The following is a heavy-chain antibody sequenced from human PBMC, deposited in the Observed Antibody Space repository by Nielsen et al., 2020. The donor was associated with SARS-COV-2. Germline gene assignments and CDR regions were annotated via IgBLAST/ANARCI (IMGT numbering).Heavy chain of an antibody. D-gene: IGHD2-2*02. CDR2: INAGNGNT. Sequence: ASVKVSCKASGYTFTSYAMHWVRQAPGQRLEWMGWINAGNGNTKYSQKFQGRVTITRDTSASTAYMELSSLRSEDSAVYFCARAYCDSTTCYRHAFDIWGQGTLVTVSS. CDR3: ARAYCDSTTCYRHAFDI. J-gene: IGHJ3*02. V-gene: IGHV1-3*01. CDR1: GYTFTSYA.